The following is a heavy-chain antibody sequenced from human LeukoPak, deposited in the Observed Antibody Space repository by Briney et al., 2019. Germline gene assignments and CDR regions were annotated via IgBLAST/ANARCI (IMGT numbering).Heavy chain of an antibody. CDR1: GFTFDDYG. V-gene: IGHV3-20*04. CDR3: ARVSNNYYYFYMDV. J-gene: IGHJ6*03. Sequence: GGSLRLSCAASGFTFDDYGMSWVRQAPGKGLEWVSGINWNGGSTGYADSVKGRFTISRDNAKNSLYRQMNSLRAEDTAVYYCARVSNNYYYFYMDVWGKGTTVTVSS. CDR2: INWNGGST. D-gene: IGHD2/OR15-2a*01.